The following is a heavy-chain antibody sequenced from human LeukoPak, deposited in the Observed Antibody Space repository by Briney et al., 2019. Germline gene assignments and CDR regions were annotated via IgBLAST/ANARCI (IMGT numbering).Heavy chain of an antibody. V-gene: IGHV3-30*02. D-gene: IGHD1-14*01. CDR2: IPYDGSNK. CDR1: VFTFSSYG. J-gene: IGHJ4*02. Sequence: GGSLRLSCAASVFTFSSYGMHWVRQAPGKGLEWVAFIPYDGSNKYYADSVKGRFTISRDNSKNTLYLQMNSLRAEDTAVYYCARREVYFDYWGQGTLVTVSS. CDR3: ARREVYFDY.